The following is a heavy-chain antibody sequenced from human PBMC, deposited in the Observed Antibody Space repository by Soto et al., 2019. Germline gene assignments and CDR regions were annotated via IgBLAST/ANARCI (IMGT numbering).Heavy chain of an antibody. J-gene: IGHJ4*02. CDR1: GGTFSSYA. Sequence: SVKVSCKASGGTFSSYAISWVRQAPGQGLEWMGGIIPIFGTANYAQKFQGRVTITADESTSTAYMELRSLRSDDTAVYYCARDSIAVAGTNVSDYWGQGTLVTVSS. CDR3: ARDSIAVAGTNVSDY. D-gene: IGHD6-19*01. CDR2: IIPIFGTA. V-gene: IGHV1-69*13.